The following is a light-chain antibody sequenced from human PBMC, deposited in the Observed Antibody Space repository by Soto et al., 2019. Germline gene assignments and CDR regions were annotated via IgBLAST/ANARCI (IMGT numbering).Light chain of an antibody. CDR3: SSYAGRVV. Sequence: QSALTQPASVSGSPGQSITISCTGTSSDVGNYNLVSWYQQHPGKAPKLMIYEGTNRPSGVSNRFSGSKSGNMASLTISGLQAEDEAHYYCSSYAGRVVFGGGTKLTVL. J-gene: IGLJ2*01. CDR1: SSDVGNYNL. CDR2: EGT. V-gene: IGLV2-23*01.